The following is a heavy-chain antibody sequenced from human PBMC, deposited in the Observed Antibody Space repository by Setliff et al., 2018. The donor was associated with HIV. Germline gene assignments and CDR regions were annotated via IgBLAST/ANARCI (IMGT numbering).Heavy chain of an antibody. Sequence: ASVKVSCKASGYTFTSYDISWVRQAPGQGLEWMGGIIPIFGTANYAQKFQGRVSITADESTSTAYMELSSLRSEDTAVYYCARARGNYYGSGKVYYYYYYMDVWGKGTTVTVSS. CDR2: IIPIFGTA. V-gene: IGHV1-69*13. J-gene: IGHJ6*03. CDR1: GYTFTSYD. D-gene: IGHD3-10*01. CDR3: ARARGNYYGSGKVYYYYYYMDV.